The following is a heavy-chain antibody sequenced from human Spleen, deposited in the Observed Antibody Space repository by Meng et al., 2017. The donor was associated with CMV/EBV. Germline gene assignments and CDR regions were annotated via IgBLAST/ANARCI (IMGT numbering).Heavy chain of an antibody. J-gene: IGHJ4*02. Sequence: QVQLQESGPGLVKPSGTLSLTCAVPVGSISSSNLWTWVRQVPGKGLEWIGEIYHSGSTNYNPSLKSRVTISVDKFKNQFSLKLGSVTAADTAVYYCARIERRRILKYCGSDCSTTDYWGQGTLVTVSS. D-gene: IGHD2-21*02. CDR3: ARIERRRILKYCGSDCSTTDY. CDR2: IYHSGST. V-gene: IGHV4-4*02. CDR1: VGSISSSNL.